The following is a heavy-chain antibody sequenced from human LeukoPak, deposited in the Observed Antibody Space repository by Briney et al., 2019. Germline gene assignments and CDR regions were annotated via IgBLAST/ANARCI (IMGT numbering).Heavy chain of an antibody. CDR3: VRGFSNGPFYF. CDR1: GFTFDDYG. J-gene: IGHJ4*02. CDR2: IKKNGDTT. V-gene: IGHV3-20*04. D-gene: IGHD2-8*01. Sequence: PGGSLRLSCAASGFTFDDYGMSWVRQAPGKGLEWVSGIKKNGDTTAYADSVKGRFTISRDNAKKFLLLQMNNVRAEDSALFYCVRGFSNGPFYFWGRGTLVTVSS.